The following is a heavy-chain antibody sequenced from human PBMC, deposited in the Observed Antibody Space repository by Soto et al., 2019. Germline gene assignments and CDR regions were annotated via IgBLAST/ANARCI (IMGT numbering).Heavy chain of an antibody. D-gene: IGHD7-27*01. V-gene: IGHV4-30-4*01. CDR3: ARGPSGDKVDS. CDR2: SYNGGTT. CDR1: GGSISNVNYC. Sequence: QVQLQESGPGLVKPSQTLSLTCTVSGGSISNVNYCWSWIRQSPDKGLEWIGHSYNGGTTYNYPSPKSRVSISIDASNNQFSLKLSSVSAAATAVYYCARGPSGDKVDSWGQGTLVTVSS. J-gene: IGHJ4*02.